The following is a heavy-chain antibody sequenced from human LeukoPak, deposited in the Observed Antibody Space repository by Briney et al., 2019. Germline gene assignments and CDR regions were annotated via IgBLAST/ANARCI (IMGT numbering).Heavy chain of an antibody. V-gene: IGHV1-24*01. D-gene: IGHD3-3*01. Sequence: ASVKVSFKVSGYTLTELSMHWVRQAPGKGLEWMGGFDPEDGETIYAQKFQGRVTMTEDTSTDTAYMELSSLRSEDTAVYYCATTSRFLEWLYNDYWGQGTLVTVSS. CDR3: ATTSRFLEWLYNDY. CDR2: FDPEDGET. CDR1: GYTLTELS. J-gene: IGHJ4*02.